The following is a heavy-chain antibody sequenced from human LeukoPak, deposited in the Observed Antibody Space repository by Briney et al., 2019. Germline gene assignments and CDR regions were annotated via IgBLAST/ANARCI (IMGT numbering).Heavy chain of an antibody. D-gene: IGHD2-21*02. V-gene: IGHV1-69*05. CDR3: AESDRFDY. Sequence: SVKVSCKTSGGTFSSYAISWVRQAPGQGLEWMGRIIPISGTTNYAQKFQGRVTITTDESTSTAYMELSSLRSEDTAVYYCAESDRFDYSGQGTLVTVSS. J-gene: IGHJ4*02. CDR2: IIPISGTT. CDR1: GGTFSSYA.